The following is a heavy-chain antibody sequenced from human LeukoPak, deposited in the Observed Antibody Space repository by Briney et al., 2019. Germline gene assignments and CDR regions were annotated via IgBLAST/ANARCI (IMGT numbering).Heavy chain of an antibody. Sequence: ASVKVSCKASGYTFTSYGISWVRQAPGQGLEWMGWISAYNGNTNYAQKLQGRVTMTTDTSTSTAYMELSSLRSEDTAMYYCARDRIHYYDSSGYYSRWEYWGQGTLVTVSS. D-gene: IGHD3-22*01. V-gene: IGHV1-18*01. CDR3: ARDRIHYYDSSGYYSRWEY. CDR1: GYTFTSYG. J-gene: IGHJ4*02. CDR2: ISAYNGNT.